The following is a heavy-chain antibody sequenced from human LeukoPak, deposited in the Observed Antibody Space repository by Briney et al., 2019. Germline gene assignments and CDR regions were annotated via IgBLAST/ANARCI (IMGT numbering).Heavy chain of an antibody. Sequence: SETLSLTCTVSGGSISSSPYYWGWIRQPPGKGLEWIGSIYYSGTTHYNPPLESRVTISVDTSKNQFSLKLSSVTAADTAVYYCARVGYRRWFNPWGQGTLVTVSS. D-gene: IGHD6-13*01. CDR2: IYYSGTT. V-gene: IGHV4-39*07. J-gene: IGHJ5*02. CDR3: ARVGYRRWFNP. CDR1: GGSISSSPYY.